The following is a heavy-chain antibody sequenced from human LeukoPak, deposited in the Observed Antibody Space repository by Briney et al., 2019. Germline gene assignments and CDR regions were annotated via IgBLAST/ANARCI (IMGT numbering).Heavy chain of an antibody. Sequence: PGGSLRLSCAASGFTFSRYGMHWVRQAPAKGLEWVAVIWYDGSNKYYADSVKGRFTISRDNSENTLYLQMNSLRAEDTAVYYCAKETSGYGLSLDYWGQGTLVTVSS. CDR2: IWYDGSNK. D-gene: IGHD5-12*01. J-gene: IGHJ4*02. CDR3: AKETSGYGLSLDY. CDR1: GFTFSRYG. V-gene: IGHV3-33*06.